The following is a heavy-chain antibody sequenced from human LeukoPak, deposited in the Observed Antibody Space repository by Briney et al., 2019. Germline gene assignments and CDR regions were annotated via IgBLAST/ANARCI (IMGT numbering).Heavy chain of an antibody. CDR3: ASEPDSSLDWFDP. V-gene: IGHV1-69*06. CDR2: IIPIFGTA. CDR1: GGTFSSYA. J-gene: IGHJ5*02. Sequence: SVKVSCKASGGTFSSYAISWVQQAPGQGLEWMGGIIPIFGTANYAQKFQGRVTITADKSTSTAYMELSSLRSEDTAVYYCASEPDSSLDWFDPWGQGTLVTVSS. D-gene: IGHD6-13*01.